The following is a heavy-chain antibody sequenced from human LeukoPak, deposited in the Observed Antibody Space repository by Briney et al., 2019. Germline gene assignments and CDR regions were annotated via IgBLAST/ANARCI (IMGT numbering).Heavy chain of an antibody. CDR1: GFTFSSYA. Sequence: GGSLRLSCAASGFTFSSYAMSWVRQAPGRGLEWVSYIGSHGTAIYYADSVKGRFTISRDNAKNSLYLQMNSLRAEDTAVYYCARHDYGGNSANYWGQGTLVTVSS. V-gene: IGHV3-48*04. D-gene: IGHD4-23*01. CDR2: IGSHGTAI. J-gene: IGHJ4*02. CDR3: ARHDYGGNSANY.